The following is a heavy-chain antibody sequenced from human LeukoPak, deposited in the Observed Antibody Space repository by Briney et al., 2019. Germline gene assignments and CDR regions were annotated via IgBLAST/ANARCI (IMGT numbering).Heavy chain of an antibody. Sequence: LSLTCAVYGGSFSGYYWSWIRQAPGKGLEWVSYINLSGSMTYYADSVKGRFTISRDNAKNSLYLQMNSLRPEDTAVYYCARGAGEFDYWGQGTLVTVSS. J-gene: IGHJ4*02. CDR3: ARGAGEFDY. CDR1: GGSFSGYY. CDR2: INLSGSMT. V-gene: IGHV3-11*01. D-gene: IGHD1-26*01.